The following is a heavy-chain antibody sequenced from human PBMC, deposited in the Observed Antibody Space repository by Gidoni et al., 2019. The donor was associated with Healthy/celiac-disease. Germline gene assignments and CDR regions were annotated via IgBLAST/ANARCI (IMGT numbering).Heavy chain of an antibody. J-gene: IGHJ4*02. D-gene: IGHD3-22*01. CDR2: SHYSGRT. CDR1: GGHISSSSYY. Sequence: QLQLQESGPGLVKPSETLSLTCTVSGGHISSSSYYWGWIRQPPGKGLEWIGSSHYSGRTYYNPSLKSRVTISVDTSKTQFSLKLSSVTAADTAVYYCARAYDSSGYYSFDYWGQGTLVTVSS. CDR3: ARAYDSSGYYSFDY. V-gene: IGHV4-39*01.